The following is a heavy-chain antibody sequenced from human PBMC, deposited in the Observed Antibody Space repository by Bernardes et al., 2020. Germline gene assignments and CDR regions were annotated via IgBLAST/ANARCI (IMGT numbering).Heavy chain of an antibody. D-gene: IGHD3-10*01. J-gene: IGHJ2*01. CDR1: GYSFTSYW. CDR3: ARLPRITMVQGANWYFDL. Sequence: GESLKISCKGSGYSFTSYWIGWVRQMPGKGLEWMGIIYPGDSDTRYSPSFQGQVTISADKSISTAYLQWSSLKASDTAMYYCARLPRITMVQGANWYFDLWGRGTLVTVSS. V-gene: IGHV5-51*01. CDR2: IYPGDSDT.